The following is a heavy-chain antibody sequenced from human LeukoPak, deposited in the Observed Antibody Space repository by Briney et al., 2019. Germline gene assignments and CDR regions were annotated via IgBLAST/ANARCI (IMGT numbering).Heavy chain of an antibody. CDR3: TRGSIAYYYMDV. D-gene: IGHD3-22*01. J-gene: IGHJ6*03. CDR2: INHSGST. Sequence: SETLSLTCAVYGGSFSGYYWSWIRQPPGKGMEWIGEINHSGSTNYNPSLKRRVTISVDTSKNQFSLQLSSVTAADTAVYYCTRGSIAYYYMDVWGKGTTVTISS. V-gene: IGHV4-34*01. CDR1: GGSFSGYY.